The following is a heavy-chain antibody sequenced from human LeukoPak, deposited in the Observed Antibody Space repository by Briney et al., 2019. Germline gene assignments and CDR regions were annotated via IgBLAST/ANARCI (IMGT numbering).Heavy chain of an antibody. Sequence: SETLALTCTVSGGSISSHYWSWIRQPPGKGLEWIGYIYYSGSTNYNPSLTSRVTISVDTSKNQCSLKLSSATAADTAVYCCARGGLPGMGDYWGQGTLVTVSS. CDR1: GGSISSHY. D-gene: IGHD1-26*01. V-gene: IGHV4-59*11. CDR2: IYYSGST. J-gene: IGHJ4*02. CDR3: ARGGLPGMGDY.